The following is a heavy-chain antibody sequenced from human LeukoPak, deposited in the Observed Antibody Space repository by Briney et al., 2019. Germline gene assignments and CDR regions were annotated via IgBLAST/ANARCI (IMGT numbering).Heavy chain of an antibody. CDR2: ISYDGSNK. Sequence: PGGSLRLSCAASGFTFSSYAMHWVRQAPGKGLEWVAVISYDGSNKYYADSVKGRFTISRDNSKNTLYLQMNSLRAEDTAVYYCAKDWGLRFLEWYFDYWGQGTLVTVSS. CDR1: GFTFSSYA. CDR3: AKDWGLRFLEWYFDY. D-gene: IGHD3-3*01. V-gene: IGHV3-30-3*01. J-gene: IGHJ4*02.